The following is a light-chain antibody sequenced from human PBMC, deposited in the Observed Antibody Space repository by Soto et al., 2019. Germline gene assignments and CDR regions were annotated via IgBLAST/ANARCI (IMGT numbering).Light chain of an antibody. Sequence: DIVLTQSPGTLSLSPGERATLSCRASQSVSSDYLAWYQQKPGQAPRLLIYAASSRATGIPDRFGGSGSGTDFTLTISRLEPEDFAVYYCQEYGDSPPYTFGQGTKLEIK. CDR3: QEYGDSPPYT. CDR2: AAS. J-gene: IGKJ2*01. CDR1: QSVSSDY. V-gene: IGKV3-20*01.